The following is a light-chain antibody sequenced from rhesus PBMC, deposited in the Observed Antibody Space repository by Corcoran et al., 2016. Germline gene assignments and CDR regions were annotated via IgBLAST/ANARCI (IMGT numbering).Light chain of an antibody. V-gene: IGKV1-18*01. CDR2: AAS. CDR1: QGINSW. J-gene: IGKJ1*01. CDR3: RQCYNTPWT. Sequence: DIQMTQSPSSLSASVGDKVTITCRASQGINSWLAWYQQKPGKSPKLLIYAASSLESGAPSRFRGSGSGTEYTLTISSLHPEDCATYYCRQCYNTPWTFGQGTKVEIK.